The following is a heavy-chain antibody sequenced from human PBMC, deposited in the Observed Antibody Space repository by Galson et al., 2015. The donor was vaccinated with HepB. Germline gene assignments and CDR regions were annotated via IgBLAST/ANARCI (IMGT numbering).Heavy chain of an antibody. CDR3: ARGGPRYCSGGTCPGAFEI. V-gene: IGHV3-74*01. D-gene: IGHD2-15*01. CDR2: IESDGSVA. CDR1: GFTFSNYW. J-gene: IGHJ3*02. Sequence: SLRLSCAASGFTFSNYWMHWVRQVPGRGLVWVSRIESDGSVADYADSVKGRFTISRDNAKDTVYLQMNSLRVEDTAVYYCARGGPRYCSGGTCPGAFEIWGQGTMVTVSS.